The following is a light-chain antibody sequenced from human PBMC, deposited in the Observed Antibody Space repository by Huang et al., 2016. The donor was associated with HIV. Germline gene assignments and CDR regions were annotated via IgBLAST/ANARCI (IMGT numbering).Light chain of an antibody. V-gene: IGKV4-1*01. CDR2: WAS. CDR1: QSVLSSATNKNY. J-gene: IGKJ1*01. CDR3: QQYYTSPQT. Sequence: DIVMTQSPDSLAVSLGEAATLTFRSSQSVLSSATNKNYLAWFQQNSGQSPKLRMFWASTRETVVPNRFSGSGSGTHFTLTINNVKTEDVAIYYCQQYYTSPQTFGPGTRVEI.